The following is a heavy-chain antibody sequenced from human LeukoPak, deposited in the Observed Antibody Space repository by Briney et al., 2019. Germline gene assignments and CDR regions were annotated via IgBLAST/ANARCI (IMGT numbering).Heavy chain of an antibody. CDR3: ASPLNYGSGGNDY. D-gene: IGHD3-10*01. CDR1: GYTFTGYY. CDR2: INPNSGGT. Sequence: ASVKVSCKASGYTFTGYYMHWVRQAPGQGLEWMGWINPNSGGTNYAQKFQDRVTMTRDTSISTAYMELSRLRSDDTAVYYCASPLNYGSGGNDYWGQGTLVTVSS. J-gene: IGHJ4*02. V-gene: IGHV1-2*02.